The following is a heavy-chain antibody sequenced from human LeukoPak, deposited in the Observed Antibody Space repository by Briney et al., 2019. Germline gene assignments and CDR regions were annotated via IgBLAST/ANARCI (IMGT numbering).Heavy chain of an antibody. CDR2: VIPFFGTA. J-gene: IGHJ4*02. V-gene: IGHV1-69*06. Sequence: SVKVSCKASGGTFSSYTISWVRQAPGQGLEWMGGVIPFFGTANYAQKFQGRVTITADKSTSTAYMELSSLRSEDTAVYHCARTLYVYSSGWIDYWGQGTLVTVSS. CDR3: ARTLYVYSSGWIDY. CDR1: GGTFSSYT. D-gene: IGHD6-19*01.